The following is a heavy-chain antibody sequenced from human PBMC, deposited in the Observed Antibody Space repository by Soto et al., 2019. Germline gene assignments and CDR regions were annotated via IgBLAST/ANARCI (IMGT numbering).Heavy chain of an antibody. CDR1: GGSITSANW. J-gene: IGHJ5*02. D-gene: IGHD6-6*01. Sequence: SETLSLTCAVSGGSITSANWWTWVRQPPGGGLEWIGEISHSGITNYKASLKSRVTMSVDKAKNDVSLKLTSVTAADTAVYYCASVLRGWFDPWGQGTPVTVSS. CDR2: ISHSGIT. CDR3: ASVLRGWFDP. V-gene: IGHV4-4*02.